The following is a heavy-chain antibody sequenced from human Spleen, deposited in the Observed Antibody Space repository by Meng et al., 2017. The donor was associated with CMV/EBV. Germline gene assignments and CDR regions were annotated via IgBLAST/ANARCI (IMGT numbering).Heavy chain of an antibody. D-gene: IGHD3-10*01. CDR1: GGSVSGYY. J-gene: IGHJ4*02. Sequence: HVQLQQGGAGLLKPSEPLFLPCAVYGGSVSGYYWSWIRQPPGQGLEWIGEINHSGSTNYNPSLKSRVPISVDTSMNQFSLKLSSVTAADTAVYYCARGPQFGWYWGQGTLVTVSS. CDR3: ARGPQFGWY. CDR2: INHSGST. V-gene: IGHV4-34*01.